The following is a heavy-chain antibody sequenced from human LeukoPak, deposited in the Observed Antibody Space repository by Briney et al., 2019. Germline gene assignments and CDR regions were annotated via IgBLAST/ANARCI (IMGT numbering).Heavy chain of an antibody. CDR2: ISPKSGST. D-gene: IGHD3-10*01. V-gene: IGHV1-2*02. J-gene: IGHJ6*02. Sequence: ASVKVSCKASGYTFTGYYMHWVRQAPGQGLEWMGWISPKSGSTKYAQKLQGRVTMARDTSISTAYMELSGLRSDDTAVYYCAREVNDMDVWGQGTTVTVSS. CDR1: GYTFTGYY. CDR3: AREVNDMDV.